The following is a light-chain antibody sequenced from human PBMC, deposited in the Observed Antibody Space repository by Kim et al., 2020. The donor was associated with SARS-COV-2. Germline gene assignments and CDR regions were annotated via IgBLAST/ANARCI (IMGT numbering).Light chain of an antibody. Sequence: GQTVRSTGQGDSLRSYYASWYQQKPGQAPVLVIYGKNNRPSGIPDRFSGSSSGNTASLTITGAQAEDEADYYCNSRDSSGNHQVVFGGGTQLTVL. CDR3: NSRDSSGNHQVV. V-gene: IGLV3-19*01. J-gene: IGLJ2*01. CDR1: SLRSYY. CDR2: GKN.